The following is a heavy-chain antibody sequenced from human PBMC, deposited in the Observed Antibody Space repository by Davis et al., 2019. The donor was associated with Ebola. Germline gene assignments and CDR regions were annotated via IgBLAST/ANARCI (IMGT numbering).Heavy chain of an antibody. CDR1: GFTFSDYY. J-gene: IGHJ5*02. D-gene: IGHD4-17*01. V-gene: IGHV3-11*01. Sequence: PGGSLRPSCAASGFTFSDYYMSWIRQAPGKGLEWVSYISGGGRTIYYADSVKGRFTISTDNAKNSLYLQMNSLRAEDTAVYYCARERDYGIFGNWFDPWGQGTLVTVSS. CDR2: ISGGGRTI. CDR3: ARERDYGIFGNWFDP.